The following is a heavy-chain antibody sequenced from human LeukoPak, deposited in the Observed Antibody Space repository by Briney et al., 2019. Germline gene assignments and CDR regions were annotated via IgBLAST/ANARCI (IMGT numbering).Heavy chain of an antibody. Sequence: PGGSLRLPCAASGFTFSSYGMHWVRQAPGKGLEWVAVIWYDGSNKYYADSVKGRFTISRDNSKNTLYLQMNSLRAEDTAVYYCARDRGSSRYHDAFDIWGQGTMVTVSS. V-gene: IGHV3-33*01. CDR3: ARDRGSSRYHDAFDI. CDR2: IWYDGSNK. CDR1: GFTFSSYG. J-gene: IGHJ3*02. D-gene: IGHD6-13*01.